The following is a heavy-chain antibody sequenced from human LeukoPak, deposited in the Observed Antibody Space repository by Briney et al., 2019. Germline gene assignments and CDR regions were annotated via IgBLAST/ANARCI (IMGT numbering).Heavy chain of an antibody. Sequence: GGSLRLSCAASGFTFSSYWMSWVRQAPGKGLEWVANIKQDGSEKYYVDSVKGRFTISRDNAKNSLYLQMNSLRAEDTAVHYCARDQELWPSDAFDIWGQGTMVTVSS. CDR3: ARDQELWPSDAFDI. CDR2: IKQDGSEK. D-gene: IGHD5-18*01. CDR1: GFTFSSYW. J-gene: IGHJ3*02. V-gene: IGHV3-7*03.